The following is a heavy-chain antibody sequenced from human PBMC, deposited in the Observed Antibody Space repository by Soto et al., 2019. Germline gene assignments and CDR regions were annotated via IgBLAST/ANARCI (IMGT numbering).Heavy chain of an antibody. V-gene: IGHV3-30*03. CDR1: GFPFTSYG. D-gene: IGHD3-10*01. CDR3: FGGQYYFDY. CDR2: ISYDGSDK. Sequence: QVQLVESGGGVVQPGRSLRLSCAASGFPFTSYGMHWVREGPDKGLEWVAIISYDGSDKYYADSVKGRFTISRDNSKNTLCLLMNSLRPEDTALYYCFGGQYYFDYRGQGTLVIVSS. J-gene: IGHJ4*02.